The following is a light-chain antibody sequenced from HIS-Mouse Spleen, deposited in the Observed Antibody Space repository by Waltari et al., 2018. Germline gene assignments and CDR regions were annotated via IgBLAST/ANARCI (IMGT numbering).Light chain of an antibody. Sequence: DIVMTQSPDSLAVSLGERATINCKSSQSVLYSSNNKNYLAWYQQKPGQPPKLIIYWASTREAGVPDRVSGSGSGTDFTLTISSLQAEDVAVYYCQQYYSTPYTFGQGTKLEIK. J-gene: IGKJ2*01. CDR2: WAS. CDR1: QSVLYSSNNKNY. V-gene: IGKV4-1*01. CDR3: QQYYSTPYT.